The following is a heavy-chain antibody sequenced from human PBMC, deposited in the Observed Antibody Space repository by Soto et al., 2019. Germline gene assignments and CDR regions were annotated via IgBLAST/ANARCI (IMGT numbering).Heavy chain of an antibody. CDR3: AHPSSGWTTSGDAFDI. Sequence: ESGPTLVNPTQTLTLTCTFSGFSLSTSGVGVGWIRQPPGKALEWLALIYWDDDKRYSPSLKSRLTITKDTSKNQVVLTMTNMDPVDTATYYCAHPSSGWTTSGDAFDIWGQGTMVTVSS. CDR2: IYWDDDK. D-gene: IGHD6-19*01. V-gene: IGHV2-5*02. CDR1: GFSLSTSGVG. J-gene: IGHJ3*02.